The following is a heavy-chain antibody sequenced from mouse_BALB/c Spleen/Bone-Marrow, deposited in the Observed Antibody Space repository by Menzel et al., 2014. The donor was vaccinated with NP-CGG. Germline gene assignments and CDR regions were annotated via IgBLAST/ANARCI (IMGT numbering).Heavy chain of an antibody. V-gene: IGHV1-7*01. J-gene: IGHJ3*01. CDR1: GYTFTSYW. D-gene: IGHD2-4*01. CDR3: ARLGDYDAFAY. CDR2: INPSTGYT. Sequence: VQLQQSGAELAKPGASVKMSCKASGYTFTSYWMHWVKQRPGQGLEWIGYINPSTGYTEYNQKFKDKATLTADKSSSTAYMQLSSLTSEDSAVYYCARLGDYDAFAYWGQGTLVTVPA.